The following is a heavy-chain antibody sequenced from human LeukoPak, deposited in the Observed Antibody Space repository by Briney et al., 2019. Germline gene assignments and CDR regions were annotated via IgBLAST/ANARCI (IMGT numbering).Heavy chain of an antibody. CDR2: TSGSGGST. CDR3: AKDSAGFDP. Sequence: GGSLRLSSAASGSTFSSYAMSWVRQAPGKGLEWVSATSGSGGSTYYADSMKGRFTISRDNSKDTLYLQMNSLRAEDTAVYYCAKDSAGFDPWGQGTLVTVSS. J-gene: IGHJ5*02. V-gene: IGHV3-23*01. CDR1: GSTFSSYA.